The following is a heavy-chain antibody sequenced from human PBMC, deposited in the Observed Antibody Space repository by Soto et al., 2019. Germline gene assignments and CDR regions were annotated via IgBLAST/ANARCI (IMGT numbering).Heavy chain of an antibody. Sequence: GASVKVSCKASGYTFTSYGISWVRQAPGQGLEWMGWISAYNGNTNYAQKLQGRVTMTTDTSTSTAYMELRSLRSDDTAVYYCATAPYAFWSGYYALELDAFDIWGQGTMVTVSS. CDR1: GYTFTSYG. V-gene: IGHV1-18*04. D-gene: IGHD3-3*01. CDR3: ATAPYAFWSGYYALELDAFDI. J-gene: IGHJ3*02. CDR2: ISAYNGNT.